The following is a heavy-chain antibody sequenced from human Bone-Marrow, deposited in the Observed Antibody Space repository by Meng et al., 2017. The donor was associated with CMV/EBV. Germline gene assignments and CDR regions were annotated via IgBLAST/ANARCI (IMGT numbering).Heavy chain of an antibody. J-gene: IGHJ6*02. Sequence: SETLSLTCTVSGGSISSGDYYWSWIRQPPGKGLEWIGYIYYSGSTYYNPSLKSRVTISVDTSKNQFSLKLSSVTAADTAVYYCARDSSSSSYYYYYGMDVWGQGTTVTVSS. CDR2: IYYSGST. V-gene: IGHV4-30-4*02. CDR3: ARDSSSSSYYYYYGMDV. D-gene: IGHD6-6*01. CDR1: GGSISSGDYY.